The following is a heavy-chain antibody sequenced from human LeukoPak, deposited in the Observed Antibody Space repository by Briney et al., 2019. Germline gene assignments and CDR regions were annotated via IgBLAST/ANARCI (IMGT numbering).Heavy chain of an antibody. V-gene: IGHV3-73*01. Sequence: PGGSLRLSCAASGFTFSGSAMHWVRQASGKGLEWVGRIRSKANSYATAYAASVKGRFTISRDDSKNTAYLQMNSLKTEDTAVYYCTLPPAAAGTLVDYWGQGTLVTVSS. J-gene: IGHJ4*02. D-gene: IGHD6-13*01. CDR3: TLPPAAAGTLVDY. CDR1: GFTFSGSA. CDR2: IRSKANSYAT.